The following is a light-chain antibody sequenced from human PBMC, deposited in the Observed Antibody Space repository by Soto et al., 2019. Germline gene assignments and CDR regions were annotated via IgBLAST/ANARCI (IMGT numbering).Light chain of an antibody. Sequence: EIVLTQSPGTLSLSPGERATLSCRASQSVTRYYLAWYQQKPGQAPRLLIHGASNRATGIPDRFSGSGSGTDFTLTISRLEPEDFAVYYCQQYGSAPWTFGQGTKVEIQ. CDR2: GAS. CDR1: QSVTRYY. V-gene: IGKV3-20*01. J-gene: IGKJ1*01. CDR3: QQYGSAPWT.